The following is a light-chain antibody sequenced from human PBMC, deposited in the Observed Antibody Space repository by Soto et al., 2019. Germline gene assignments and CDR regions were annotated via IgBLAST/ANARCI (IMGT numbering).Light chain of an antibody. V-gene: IGKV3-15*01. J-gene: IGKJ4*01. CDR1: QSVSTY. CDR3: QQYEKSPLT. Sequence: EIVMTQSPATLSVSPGERATLSCRASQSVSTYLAWYQQKPGRAPRLLIYDASNRATGVPDRFSGSGSGTDFTLTISRLESEDFAVYHCQQYEKSPLTFGGGTKVDIK. CDR2: DAS.